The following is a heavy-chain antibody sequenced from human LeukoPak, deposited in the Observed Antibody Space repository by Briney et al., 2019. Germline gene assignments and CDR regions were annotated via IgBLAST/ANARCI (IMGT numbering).Heavy chain of an antibody. V-gene: IGHV4-39*01. Sequence: NPSETLSLTCTVSGGSIDSRSYYWDWIRQAPGKGLEWIGTIYHSGSTEYNPFLKSRVAIFVDTSKNQFSLILHSVAAADTAVYYCARRSEFDNTHYHYFDYWGQGALVTVSS. CDR1: GGSIDSRSYY. CDR2: IYHSGST. D-gene: IGHD2-15*01. CDR3: ARRSEFDNTHYHYFDY. J-gene: IGHJ4*02.